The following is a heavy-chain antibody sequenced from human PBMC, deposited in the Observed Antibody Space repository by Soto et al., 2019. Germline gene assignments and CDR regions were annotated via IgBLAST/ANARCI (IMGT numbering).Heavy chain of an antibody. Sequence: GESLKISCKGSGYRFTAYWINWVRQMPGRGLEWMGRIDPSDSDSKYSPSFEGHVSFSADKSISTAYLQWSSLRSSDTAMYFCATSPHCGGDCYDLDSWGQGTLVTVS. CDR3: ATSPHCGGDCYDLDS. V-gene: IGHV5-10-1*01. CDR2: IDPSDSDS. CDR1: GYRFTAYW. D-gene: IGHD2-21*01. J-gene: IGHJ4*02.